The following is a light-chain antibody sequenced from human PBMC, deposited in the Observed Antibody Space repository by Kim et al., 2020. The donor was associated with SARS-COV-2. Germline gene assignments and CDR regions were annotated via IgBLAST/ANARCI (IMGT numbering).Light chain of an antibody. CDR1: NNDIGHYTF. J-gene: IGLJ1*01. CDR2: DVT. Sequence: GQSITISCTGGNNDIGHYTFVSWYQQHSDKAPKLVIFDVTSRPSGVPSRFSGSKSGNTASLTISGLQADDEADYYCSSYTTSNTYVFGTGTKVTVL. V-gene: IGLV2-14*03. CDR3: SSYTTSNTYV.